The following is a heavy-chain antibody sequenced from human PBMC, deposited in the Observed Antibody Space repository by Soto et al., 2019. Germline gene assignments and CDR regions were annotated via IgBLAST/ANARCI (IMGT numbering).Heavy chain of an antibody. Sequence: ASVKVSCKASGYTFTSYGISWVRQAPGQGLEWMGWISAYNGNTNYAQKLQGRVTMTTDTSTSTAYMELRSLRSDDTAVYYCARVWYPGIAAAGRAQFDYWGQGTLVTVAS. CDR2: ISAYNGNT. CDR3: ARVWYPGIAAAGRAQFDY. CDR1: GYTFTSYG. J-gene: IGHJ4*02. D-gene: IGHD6-13*01. V-gene: IGHV1-18*01.